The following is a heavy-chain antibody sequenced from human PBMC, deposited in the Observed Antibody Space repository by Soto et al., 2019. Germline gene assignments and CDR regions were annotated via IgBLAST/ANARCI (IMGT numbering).Heavy chain of an antibody. D-gene: IGHD3-22*01. CDR2: ISSNGGST. CDR3: AKVIYYYDSSGYGPDY. CDR1: GFTFSSYA. Sequence: GGSLRLSCAAPGFTFSSYAMHWVRQAPGKGLEYVSAISSNGGSTYYADSVKGRFTISRDNSKNTLYLQMNSLRAEDTAVYYCAKVIYYYDSSGYGPDYWGQGTLVTVSS. J-gene: IGHJ4*02. V-gene: IGHV3-64*04.